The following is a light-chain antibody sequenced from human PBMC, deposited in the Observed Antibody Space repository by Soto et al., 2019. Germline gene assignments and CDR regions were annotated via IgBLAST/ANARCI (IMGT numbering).Light chain of an antibody. CDR1: QSVSSN. CDR3: QQYNKWRPQT. J-gene: IGKJ1*01. V-gene: IGKV3-15*01. CDR2: GAS. Sequence: EIVMTQSPATLSVSPGERATLSCRASQSVSSNLAWYQQKPGQAPRLLIYGASTRATGIPARFSGSGSGTEFTLTISSLQSEDFAVYYCQQYNKWRPQTFGQGTKVEIK.